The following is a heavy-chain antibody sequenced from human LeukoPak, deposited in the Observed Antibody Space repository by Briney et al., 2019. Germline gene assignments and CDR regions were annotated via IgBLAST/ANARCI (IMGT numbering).Heavy chain of an antibody. Sequence: SETLSLTCTVSGGSISSYYWSWIRQPPGKGLEWIGYIYYSGSTNYNPSLKSRVTISVDTSKKQFSLKLSSVTAADTAVYYCARGRTTYDYVWGSYRPPDYWGQGTLVTVSS. J-gene: IGHJ4*02. CDR2: IYYSGST. CDR1: GGSISSYY. D-gene: IGHD3-16*02. CDR3: ARGRTTYDYVWGSYRPPDY. V-gene: IGHV4-59*12.